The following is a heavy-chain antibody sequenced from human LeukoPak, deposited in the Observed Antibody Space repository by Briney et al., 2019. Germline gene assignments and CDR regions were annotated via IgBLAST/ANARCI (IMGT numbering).Heavy chain of an antibody. D-gene: IGHD6-6*01. Sequence: SETLSLTCTVSGGSISSTSYYWGWIRQPPGKGLEWIGNMYYSGSTYYNPSLKSRVTISVDRSKNQFSLNLTSVTAADTAVYYCARAMSIAARLQTIFDYWGQGTLVTVSS. CDR2: MYYSGST. V-gene: IGHV4-39*01. CDR1: GGSISSTSYY. CDR3: ARAMSIAARLQTIFDY. J-gene: IGHJ4*02.